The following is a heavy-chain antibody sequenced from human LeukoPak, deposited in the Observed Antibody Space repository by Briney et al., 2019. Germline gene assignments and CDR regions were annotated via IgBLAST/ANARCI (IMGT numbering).Heavy chain of an antibody. CDR3: ARDRDLGYFDY. V-gene: IGHV4-39*07. Sequence: SETLSLTCKVSGGSLSSSTHYWVWIRQPPGKGLEWIGSIYTSGSTNYNPSLKSRVTISVDTSKNQFSLKLSSVTAADTAVYYCARDRDLGYFDYWGQGTLVTVSS. J-gene: IGHJ4*02. CDR2: IYTSGST. D-gene: IGHD3-16*01. CDR1: GGSLSSSTHY.